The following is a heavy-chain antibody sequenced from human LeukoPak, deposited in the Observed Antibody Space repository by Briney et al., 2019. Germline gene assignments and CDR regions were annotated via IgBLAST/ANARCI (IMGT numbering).Heavy chain of an antibody. V-gene: IGHV4-34*01. Sequence: PSETLSLTCAVYGGSFSGYYWSWIRQPPGKGLEWIGEINHSGSTNYNPSLKSRVTISVDTSKNQFSLKRSSVTAADTAVYYCARGAIVVVPAAIWGFDYWGQGTLVTVSS. CDR2: INHSGST. CDR1: GGSFSGYY. CDR3: ARGAIVVVPAAIWGFDY. J-gene: IGHJ4*02. D-gene: IGHD2-2*02.